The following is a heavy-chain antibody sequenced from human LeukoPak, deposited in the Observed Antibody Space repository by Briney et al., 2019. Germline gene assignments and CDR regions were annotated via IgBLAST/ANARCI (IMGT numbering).Heavy chain of an antibody. V-gene: IGHV3-48*03. CDR2: ISSSGSTI. CDR3: ARYYYDSSGYFSY. CDR1: GFTFSSYE. D-gene: IGHD3-22*01. Sequence: GGSLRLSCAASGFTFSSYEMNWVRQAPGKGLEWVSYISSSGSTIYYADSVKGRFTISRDNAKNSLYLQMNSLRAEDTAVYYCARYYYDSSGYFSYWGQGTLVTVSS. J-gene: IGHJ4*02.